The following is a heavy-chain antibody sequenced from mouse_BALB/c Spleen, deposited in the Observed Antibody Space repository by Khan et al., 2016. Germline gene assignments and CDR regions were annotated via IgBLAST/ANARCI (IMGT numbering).Heavy chain of an antibody. Sequence: QIQLVQSGPELKKPGETVKISCKASGYTFTNYGMNWVKQAPGKGLKWMAWINTYTGEPTYADDFKGRFAFSLETSASTAYLQINNLKNEDTATYFCASDGKRPFAYWGQGTLVTVSA. D-gene: IGHD1-1*01. V-gene: IGHV9-3-1*01. CDR2: INTYTGEP. J-gene: IGHJ3*01. CDR1: GYTFTNYG. CDR3: ASDGKRPFAY.